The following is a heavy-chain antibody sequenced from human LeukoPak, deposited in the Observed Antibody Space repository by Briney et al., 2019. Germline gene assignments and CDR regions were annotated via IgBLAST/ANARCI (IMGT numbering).Heavy chain of an antibody. D-gene: IGHD6-19*01. J-gene: IGHJ4*02. Sequence: WIRQPPGKGLEWIGSIYYSGSTYYNPSLESRVTISVDTSKNQFSLKLSSVTAADTAVYYCATSGWYLLPGVYWGQGTLVTVSS. CDR3: ATSGWYLLPGVY. CDR2: IYYSGST. V-gene: IGHV4-39*01.